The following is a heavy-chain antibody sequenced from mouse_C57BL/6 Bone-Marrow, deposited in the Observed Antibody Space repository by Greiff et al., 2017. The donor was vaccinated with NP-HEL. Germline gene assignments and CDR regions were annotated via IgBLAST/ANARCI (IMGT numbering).Heavy chain of an antibody. V-gene: IGHV1-69*01. J-gene: IGHJ4*01. CDR2: IDPSDSYT. CDR1: GYTFTSYW. CDR3: AIIYGGYVGYAMDY. D-gene: IGHD2-13*01. Sequence: VQLQQPGAELVMPGASVKLSCKASGYTFTSYWMHWVKQRPGQGLEWIGEIDPSDSYTNYNQKFKGKSTLTVDKSSSTAYMQLSSLTSEDSAVYYSAIIYGGYVGYAMDYWGQGTSVTVSS.